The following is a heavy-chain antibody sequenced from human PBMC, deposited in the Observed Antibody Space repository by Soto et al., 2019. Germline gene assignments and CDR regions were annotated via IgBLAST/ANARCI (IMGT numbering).Heavy chain of an antibody. V-gene: IGHV1-46*03. Sequence: GASVKVSCKASGYTFTSYYMHWVRQAPGQGLEWMGIINPSGGSTSYAQKFQGRVTMTRDTSTSTVYMELSSLRSEDTAVYYCARDHLTFRVAVEMATDFDYRGQGPLVTVSS. CDR3: ARDHLTFRVAVEMATDFDY. CDR2: INPSGGST. CDR1: GYTFTSYY. D-gene: IGHD5-12*01. J-gene: IGHJ4*02.